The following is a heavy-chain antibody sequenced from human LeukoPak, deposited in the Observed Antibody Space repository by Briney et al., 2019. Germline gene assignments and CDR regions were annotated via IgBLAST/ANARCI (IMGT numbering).Heavy chain of an antibody. D-gene: IGHD5-12*01. Sequence: SETLSLTCAVYGGSFSGYYWSWIRQPPGKGLEWIGEINHSGSTNYNPSLKSRVTISVDTSKNQFSLKLSSVIAADTAVYYCARGAYVGDIVATLTALFDYWGQGTLVTVSS. CDR1: GGSFSGYY. CDR3: ARGAYVGDIVATLTALFDY. J-gene: IGHJ4*02. V-gene: IGHV4-34*01. CDR2: INHSGST.